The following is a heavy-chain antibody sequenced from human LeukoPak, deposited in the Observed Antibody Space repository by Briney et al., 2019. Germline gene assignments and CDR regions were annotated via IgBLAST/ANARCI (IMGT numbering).Heavy chain of an antibody. J-gene: IGHJ5*02. CDR1: GYTFTGYY. CDR2: INPNSGGT. V-gene: IGHV1-2*02. D-gene: IGHD3-22*01. Sequence: GASVKVSCKASGYTFTGYYMHWVRQAPGQGLEWMGWINPNSGGTKYAQKFQGRVTMTRDTSISTAYMELSRLRSDDTAVYYCARAALPLVVGPSNANWFDPWGQGTLVTVSS. CDR3: ARAALPLVVGPSNANWFDP.